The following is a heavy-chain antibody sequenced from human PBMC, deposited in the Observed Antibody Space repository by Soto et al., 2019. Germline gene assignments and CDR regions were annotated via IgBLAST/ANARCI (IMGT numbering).Heavy chain of an antibody. D-gene: IGHD3-3*01. CDR1: GFTLSNYA. CDR2: IYGDGSA. J-gene: IGHJ3*02. CDR3: AKDAVSYNGIYDRFDI. V-gene: IGHV3-23*03. Sequence: EVQLLESGGGLVQPGGSLRLSCVASGFTLSNYAMSWVRQAPGKGLEWVSVIYGDGSAKFADSVKGRLTVSRENSKNTLYLEMNSLRAEDTAIYDCAKDAVSYNGIYDRFDIWGRGTMVTVSS.